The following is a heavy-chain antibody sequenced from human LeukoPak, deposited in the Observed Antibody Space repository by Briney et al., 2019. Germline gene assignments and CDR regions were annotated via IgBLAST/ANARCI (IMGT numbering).Heavy chain of an antibody. CDR1: GYTFTSYG. D-gene: IGHD6-19*01. J-gene: IGHJ4*02. Sequence: ASVNVSCKASGYTFTSYGISWVRQAPGQGLEWMGWISAYNGNTNYAQKLQGRVTMTTDTSTSTAYMELRSLRPDDTAVYYCARAVAGHYFDYWGQGTLVTVSS. V-gene: IGHV1-18*01. CDR3: ARAVAGHYFDY. CDR2: ISAYNGNT.